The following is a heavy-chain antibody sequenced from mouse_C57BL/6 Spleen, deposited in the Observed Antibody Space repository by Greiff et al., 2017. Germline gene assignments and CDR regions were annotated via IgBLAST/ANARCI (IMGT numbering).Heavy chain of an antibody. CDR3: AREGSSAMDY. J-gene: IGHJ4*01. D-gene: IGHD1-3*01. V-gene: IGHV5-12*01. CDR1: GFTFSDYY. Sequence: EVQLVESGGGSVQPGGSLKLSCAASGFTFSDYYMYWVRQTPEKRLEWVAYISNGGGSTYYPDTVKGRFTISRDNAKNTLYLQMSRLKSEDTAMYYCAREGSSAMDYWGQGTSVTVSS. CDR2: ISNGGGST.